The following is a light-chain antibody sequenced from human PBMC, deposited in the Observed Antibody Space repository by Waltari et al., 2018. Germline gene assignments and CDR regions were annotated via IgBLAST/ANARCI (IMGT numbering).Light chain of an antibody. J-gene: IGLJ3*02. CDR3: QSADSSGTWV. CDR2: KDN. CDR1: ALPQQY. V-gene: IGLV3-25*03. Sequence: SYELTQPPSVSVSPGQTARITCSADALPQQYAYWYQQKPGQAPVLVLYKDNERPSGIPERFSGSSSGTTVTLTISGVQAEDEADYYCQSADSSGTWVFGGGTKLTVL.